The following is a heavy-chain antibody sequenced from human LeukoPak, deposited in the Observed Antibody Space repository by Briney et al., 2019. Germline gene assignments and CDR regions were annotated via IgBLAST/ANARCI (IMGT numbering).Heavy chain of an antibody. CDR2: ISSDSSSI. D-gene: IGHD2-2*01. CDR1: GFTFSIYS. CDR3: ARERGYCTDTSCYGFDY. J-gene: IGHJ4*02. Sequence: PGGSLRLSCAASGFTFSIYSMNWVRQAPGKGLEWVSKISSDSSSIYYADSVKGRFTISRDNAKNSLCLQMNNLRAEDTAVYYCARERGYCTDTSCYGFDYWGQGILVTVSS. V-gene: IGHV3-48*01.